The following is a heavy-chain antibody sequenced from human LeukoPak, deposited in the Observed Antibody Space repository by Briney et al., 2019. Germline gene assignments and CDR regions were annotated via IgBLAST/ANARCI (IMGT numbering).Heavy chain of an antibody. CDR2: TFYSGST. CDR3: ARRTDFWSGLINY. V-gene: IGHV4-39*01. D-gene: IGHD3-3*01. J-gene: IGHJ4*02. Sequence: TSETLSLTCTVSGGSISSSSYYWGWIRQLPGKGLEWIGSTFYSGSTYYNPSLKSRVTISVDTSKNQFSLKLSSVTAADTAVYYCARRTDFWSGLINYWGQGTLVTVSS. CDR1: GGSISSSSYY.